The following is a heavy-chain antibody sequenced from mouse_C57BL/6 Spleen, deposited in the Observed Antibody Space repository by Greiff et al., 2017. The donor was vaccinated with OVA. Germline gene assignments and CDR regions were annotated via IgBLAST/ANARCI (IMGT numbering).Heavy chain of an antibody. V-gene: IGHV1-80*01. Sequence: QVHVKQSGAELVKPGASVKISCKASGYAFSSYWMNWVKQRPGQGLEWIGQIYPGDGDPNYNGKFKGKATLTADKSSSTAYMQRSSLTSEDSAVYFCAREEGAWFAYWGQGTLVTVSA. CDR2: IYPGDGDP. CDR3: AREEGAWFAY. J-gene: IGHJ3*01. CDR1: GYAFSSYW.